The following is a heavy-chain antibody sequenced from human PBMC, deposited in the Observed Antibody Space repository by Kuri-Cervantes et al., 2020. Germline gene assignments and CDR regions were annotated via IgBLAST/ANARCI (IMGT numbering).Heavy chain of an antibody. CDR2: IYYSGST. V-gene: IGHV4-31*03. Sequence: SETLSLTCTVSGGSISSGGYYWSWIRQHPGKGLEWIGYIYYSGSTYYNPSLKSRITISVDTSKNQFSLKLSSVTAADTDVYSCASRARIAVAGYDYWGQGTLVTVSS. J-gene: IGHJ4*02. D-gene: IGHD6-19*01. CDR1: GGSISSGGYY. CDR3: ASRARIAVAGYDY.